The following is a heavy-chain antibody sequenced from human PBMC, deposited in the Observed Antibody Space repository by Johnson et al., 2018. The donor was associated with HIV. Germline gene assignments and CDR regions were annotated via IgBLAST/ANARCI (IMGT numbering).Heavy chain of an antibody. CDR1: GFTFSSYA. V-gene: IGHV3-23*04. Sequence: VQLVESGGGVVQPGGSLRLSCAASGFTFSSYAMSWVRQAPGKGLEWVSAISGSGGYTYYADSVKGRFTISRDNAKNSLYLQMNSLRAEDTALYYCARGSDPFGGVIVNGAFDIWGQGTMVTVSS. D-gene: IGHD3-16*02. CDR2: ISGSGGYT. CDR3: ARGSDPFGGVIVNGAFDI. J-gene: IGHJ3*02.